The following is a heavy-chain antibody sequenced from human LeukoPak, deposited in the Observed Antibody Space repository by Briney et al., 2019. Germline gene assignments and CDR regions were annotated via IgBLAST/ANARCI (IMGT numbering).Heavy chain of an antibody. CDR3: ARETYYDSSGLVLDI. D-gene: IGHD3-22*01. J-gene: IGHJ3*02. CDR1: GGSVSSYY. CDR2: FYYSGST. V-gene: IGHV4-59*02. Sequence: SETLSLTCTVSGGSVSSYYWSWIRQPPGKGLGWVGYFYYSGSTHYNTSLKTRVSISVDTSKSQFSLKLSSVTAADTAVYYCARETYYDSSGLVLDIWGQGTMVTVSS.